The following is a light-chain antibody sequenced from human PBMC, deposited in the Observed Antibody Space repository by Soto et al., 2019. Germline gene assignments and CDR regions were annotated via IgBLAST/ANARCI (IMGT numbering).Light chain of an antibody. CDR2: DVS. CDR3: CSYAGSDAPYV. V-gene: IGLV2-11*01. CDR1: SSDGGGCNY. Sequence: LTNPRSVPGYRRQAVTISCTGTSSDGGGCNYVSWYQQHPGKAPKLMIYDVSKRPSGVPDRFSGSKSGNTASLTISGLQAEDEADYSCCSYAGSDAPYVFGTGTKVTVL. J-gene: IGLJ1*01.